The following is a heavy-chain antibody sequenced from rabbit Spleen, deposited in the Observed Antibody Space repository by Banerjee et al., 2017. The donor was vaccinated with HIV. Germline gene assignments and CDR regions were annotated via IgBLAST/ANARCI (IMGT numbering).Heavy chain of an antibody. CDR2: IAGSSSAFT. CDR3: ARDTGSSFSSYGMDL. V-gene: IGHV1S40*01. J-gene: IGHJ6*01. Sequence: QSLEESGGDLVKPGASLTLTCTASGFSFSFNDYICWVRQAPGKGLEWISCIAGSSSAFTYSASWAKGRFTISKTSSTTVTLQMTSLTVADTATYFCARDTGSSFSSYGMDLWGQGTLVTVS. CDR1: GFSFSFNDY. D-gene: IGHD8-1*01.